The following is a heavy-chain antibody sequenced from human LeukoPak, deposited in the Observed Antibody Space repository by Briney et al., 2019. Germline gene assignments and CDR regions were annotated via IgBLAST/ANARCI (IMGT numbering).Heavy chain of an antibody. CDR1: GGTFSSYA. Sequence: SLKVSCKASGGTFSSYAISWVRQAPGQGLEWMGGIIPIFGTANYAQKFQGRVTITADESTSTAYMELSSLRSEDTAVYYCARDGGAPGYYFDYWGQGTLVTVSS. CDR3: ARDGGAPGYYFDY. CDR2: IIPIFGTA. D-gene: IGHD3-16*01. V-gene: IGHV1-69*13. J-gene: IGHJ4*02.